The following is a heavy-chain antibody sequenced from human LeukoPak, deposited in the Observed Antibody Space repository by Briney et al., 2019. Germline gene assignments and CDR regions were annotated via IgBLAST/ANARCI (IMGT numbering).Heavy chain of an antibody. D-gene: IGHD7-27*01. V-gene: IGHV1-8*01. J-gene: IGHJ5*02. CDR1: GYKFTSYD. CDR3: AKVFHWDNFFDP. Sequence: ASVKVSCKASGYKFTSYDIDWVRQAAGQGPEWMGWMNPNTGNTAYAQKFQGRVVMSRDTATATAFMELSGLRPDDTAVYYCAKVFHWDNFFDPWGQGTLVTVTS. CDR2: MNPNTGNT.